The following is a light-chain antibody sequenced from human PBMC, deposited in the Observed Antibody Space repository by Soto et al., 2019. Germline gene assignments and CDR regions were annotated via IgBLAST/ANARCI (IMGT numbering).Light chain of an antibody. CDR2: GAS. CDR1: QSVSSS. Sequence: EIVVTQSPATLSVSPGERATLSCRASQSVSSSLAWYQQKPGQAPRLLIYGASTRATGIPARFSGSGSGTEFTLTISSLQSEDFAVYYCQQYNKWPPWTFGQGTKLEIK. V-gene: IGKV3-15*01. CDR3: QQYNKWPPWT. J-gene: IGKJ2*01.